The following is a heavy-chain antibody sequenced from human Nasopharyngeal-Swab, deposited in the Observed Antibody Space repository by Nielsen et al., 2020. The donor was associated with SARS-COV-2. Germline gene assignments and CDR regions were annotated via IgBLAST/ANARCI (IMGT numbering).Heavy chain of an antibody. CDR2: IYYSGST. CDR3: ARLGYGDSNWFDP. J-gene: IGHJ5*02. V-gene: IGHV4-59*08. D-gene: IGHD4-17*01. Sequence: RQAPGKGLEWIGYIYYSGSTNYNPSLKSRVTISVDTSKNQFSLKLSSVTAADTAVYYCARLGYGDSNWFDPWAREPWSPSPQ.